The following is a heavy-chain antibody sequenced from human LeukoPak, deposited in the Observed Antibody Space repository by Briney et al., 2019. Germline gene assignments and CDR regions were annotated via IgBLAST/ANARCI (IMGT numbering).Heavy chain of an antibody. Sequence: SETLSLTCTVSGDSISSGGYYWSWIRQHPGKGLEWIGYIYYSGSTYYNPSLKSRVTISIDASKNQFSLKLTSVTAADTAVYYCARVAGYSSPFAYWGQGTLVTVSS. D-gene: IGHD6-13*01. CDR2: IYYSGST. CDR1: GDSISSGGYY. CDR3: ARVAGYSSPFAY. V-gene: IGHV4-31*03. J-gene: IGHJ4*02.